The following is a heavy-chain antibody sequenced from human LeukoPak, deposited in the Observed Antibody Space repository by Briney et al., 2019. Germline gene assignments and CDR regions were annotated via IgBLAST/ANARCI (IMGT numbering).Heavy chain of an antibody. V-gene: IGHV3-30*18. D-gene: IGHD6-13*01. Sequence: GGSLRLSCAASGFNFGGYGMHWVRQAPGKGLEWVAFISYDGTYKNYVDSVKGRFTISRDNSRNMLYLQMSSLRPEDTAVYYCAKGAVPATVHASDPYVYDYWGQGTLVTVSS. CDR2: ISYDGTYK. CDR3: AKGAVPATVHASDPYVYDY. CDR1: GFNFGGYG. J-gene: IGHJ4*02.